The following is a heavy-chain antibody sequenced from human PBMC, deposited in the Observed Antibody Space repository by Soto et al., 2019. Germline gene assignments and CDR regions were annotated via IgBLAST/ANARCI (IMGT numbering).Heavy chain of an antibody. CDR3: ARGLETTVTKGFDN. CDR2: IIPMFGAT. J-gene: IGHJ4*02. V-gene: IGHV1-69*13. CDR1: GGTFSSYA. Sequence: GASVKVSCKASGGTFSSYAISWVRQAPGQGLEWMGEIIPMFGATYYAQKFQGRVTITADESTSTAYMELSSLRFEDTAVYYCARGLETTVTKGFDNWGQGTLVTVSS. D-gene: IGHD4-17*01.